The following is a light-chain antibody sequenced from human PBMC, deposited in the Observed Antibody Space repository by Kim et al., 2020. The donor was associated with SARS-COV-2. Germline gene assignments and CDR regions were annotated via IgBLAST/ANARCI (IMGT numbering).Light chain of an antibody. CDR1: QNIDAW. V-gene: IGKV1-5*03. CDR2: TAS. CDR3: QQYKTYPVT. Sequence: ASIGDRVTITCRASQNIDAWLAWYQQKPGKAPKLLIYTASTLESGVPSRFSGSGSGTEFTLTISSLQPNDFATYYCQQYKTYPVTFGGGTKVDIK. J-gene: IGKJ4*01.